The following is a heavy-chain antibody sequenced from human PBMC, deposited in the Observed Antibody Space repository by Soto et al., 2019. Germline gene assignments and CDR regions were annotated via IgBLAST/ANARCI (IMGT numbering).Heavy chain of an antibody. CDR2: ISGSGGST. Sequence: GGSLRLSCASSGFTFSSYWMSWVRQAPGKGLEWVSAISGSGGSTYYVDSVKGRFTISRDNSKNTLYLQMNSLRAEDTAVYYCAKDLDYYGSGSYFYAFDIWGQGTMVTVSS. CDR3: AKDLDYYGSGSYFYAFDI. CDR1: GFTFSSYW. D-gene: IGHD3-10*01. V-gene: IGHV3-23*01. J-gene: IGHJ3*02.